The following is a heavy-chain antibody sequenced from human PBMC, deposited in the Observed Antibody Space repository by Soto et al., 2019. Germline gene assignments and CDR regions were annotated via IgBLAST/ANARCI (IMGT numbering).Heavy chain of an antibody. Sequence: GASVKVSCKASGYTFTSYGISWVRQAPGQGLEWMGWISAYNGNTNYAQKLQGRVTMTTDTSTSTAYMELRSLRSDDTAVYYCARYLWFGEGESYPNWFDPWGQGTLVTVSS. CDR3: ARYLWFGEGESYPNWFDP. J-gene: IGHJ5*02. CDR1: GYTFTSYG. CDR2: ISAYNGNT. D-gene: IGHD3-10*01. V-gene: IGHV1-18*01.